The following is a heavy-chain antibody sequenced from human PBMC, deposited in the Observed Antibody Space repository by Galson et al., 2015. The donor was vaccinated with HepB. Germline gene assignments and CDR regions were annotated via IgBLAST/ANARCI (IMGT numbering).Heavy chain of an antibody. CDR2: ISSSSSYI. CDR1: GFTFSSYS. Sequence: SLRLSCAASGFTFSSYSMNWVRQAPGKGLEWVSSISSSSSYIYYADSVKGRFTISRDNAKNSLYLQMNSLRAEDTAVYYCARGPYDSSGWVAYYYYYMDVWGKGTTVTVSS. D-gene: IGHD3-22*01. V-gene: IGHV3-21*01. J-gene: IGHJ6*03. CDR3: ARGPYDSSGWVAYYYYYMDV.